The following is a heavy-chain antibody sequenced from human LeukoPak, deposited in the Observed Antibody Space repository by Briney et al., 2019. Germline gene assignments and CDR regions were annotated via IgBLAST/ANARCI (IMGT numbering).Heavy chain of an antibody. CDR3: ARDPSSDSSSNGDY. J-gene: IGHJ4*02. D-gene: IGHD6-6*01. CDR1: GFTFSSYG. V-gene: IGHV3-33*08. Sequence: PGGSLRLSCAASGFTFSSYGMHWVRQAPGKGLEWVAVIWYDGSNKYYADSVKGRFTISRDNSKNTLYLQMNSLRAEDTAVYYCARDPSSDSSSNGDYWGQGTLVTVSS. CDR2: IWYDGSNK.